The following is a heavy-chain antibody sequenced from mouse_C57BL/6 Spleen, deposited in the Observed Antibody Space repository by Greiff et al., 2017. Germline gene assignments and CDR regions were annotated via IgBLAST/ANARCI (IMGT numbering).Heavy chain of an antibody. V-gene: IGHV1-55*01. D-gene: IGHD4-1*01. CDR3: ARSKLGPYDFDY. CDR1: GYTFTSYW. CDR2: IYPGSGST. J-gene: IGHJ2*01. Sequence: QVQLQQPGAELVKPGASVKMSCKASGYTFTSYWITWVKQRPGQGLEWIGDIYPGSGSTNYNEKFKSKATLTVDTSSSTAYMQLSSLTSEDSAVYYCARSKLGPYDFDYWGQGTTLTVSS.